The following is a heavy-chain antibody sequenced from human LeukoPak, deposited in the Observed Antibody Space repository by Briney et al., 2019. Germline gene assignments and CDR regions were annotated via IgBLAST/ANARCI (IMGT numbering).Heavy chain of an antibody. V-gene: IGHV3-30*04. D-gene: IGHD3-10*01. CDR3: ARDRHYYGSGSYTMDV. Sequence: GGSLRLSCAASGLTFSTYAVHWVRQAPGRGLEWVAVISYDGSDKYYADSVKGRFTISRDNSKNTLYLQMNSLRAEDTAVYYCARDRHYYGSGSYTMDVWGKGTTVTVSS. J-gene: IGHJ6*03. CDR2: ISYDGSDK. CDR1: GLTFSTYA.